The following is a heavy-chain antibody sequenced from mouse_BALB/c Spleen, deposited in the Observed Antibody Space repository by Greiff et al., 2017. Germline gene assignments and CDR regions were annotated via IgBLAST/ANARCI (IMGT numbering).Heavy chain of an antibody. CDR1: GYSITSGYY. CDR3: ARDHLFAY. Sequence: EVKLVESGPGLVKPSQSLSLTCSVTGYSITSGYYWNWIRQFPGNKLEWMGYISYDGSNNYNPSLKNRISITRDTSKNQFFLKLNSVTTEDTATYYCARDHLFAYWGQGTLVTVSA. J-gene: IGHJ3*01. V-gene: IGHV3-6*02. CDR2: ISYDGSN.